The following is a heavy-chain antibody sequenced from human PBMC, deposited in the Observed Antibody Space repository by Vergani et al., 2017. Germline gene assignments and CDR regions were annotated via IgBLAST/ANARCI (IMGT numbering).Heavy chain of an antibody. V-gene: IGHV1-69*02. J-gene: IGHJ5*02. CDR1: GGTFSSYT. Sequence: QVQLVQSGAEVKKPGSSVKVSCKASGGTFSSYTISWVRQAPGQGLEWMGRIIPILGIANYAQKFQGRVTITADKSTSTAYMELSSLRSEDTAVYYCARSGGIAGGRWFDPWGQGTLVTVSS. D-gene: IGHD6-13*01. CDR2: IIPILGIA. CDR3: ARSGGIAGGRWFDP.